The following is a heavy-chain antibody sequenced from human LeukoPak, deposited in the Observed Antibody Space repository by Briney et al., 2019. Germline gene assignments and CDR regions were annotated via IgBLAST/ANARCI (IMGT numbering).Heavy chain of an antibody. CDR3: AKDFHDYGDHGYYYYYYGMDV. Sequence: GGSLRLSCAASGFTFSSYAMSWVPQAPGKGLEWVSAISGSGGSTYYADSVKGRFTISRDNSKNTLYLQMNSLRAEDTAVYYCAKDFHDYGDHGYYYYYYGMDVWGQGTTVTVSS. V-gene: IGHV3-23*01. CDR1: GFTFSSYA. CDR2: ISGSGGST. J-gene: IGHJ6*02. D-gene: IGHD4-17*01.